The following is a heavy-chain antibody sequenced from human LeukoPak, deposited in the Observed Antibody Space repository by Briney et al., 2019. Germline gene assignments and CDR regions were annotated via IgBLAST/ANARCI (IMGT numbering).Heavy chain of an antibody. J-gene: IGHJ3*02. Sequence: ASVKVSCKASGYTFTSYYMHWVRQAPGQGLEWMGRINPNSGGADYAQKFQGRVSMTRDTSISTAYMELSSLRSDDTAVYYCARGPRLDSSGWYYAAFDIWGQGTMVTVS. CDR3: ARGPRLDSSGWYYAAFDI. CDR2: INPNSGGA. CDR1: GYTFTSYY. V-gene: IGHV1-2*06. D-gene: IGHD6-19*01.